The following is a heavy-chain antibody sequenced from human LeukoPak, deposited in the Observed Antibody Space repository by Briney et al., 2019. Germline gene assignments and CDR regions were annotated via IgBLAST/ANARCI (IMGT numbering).Heavy chain of an antibody. D-gene: IGHD3-16*02. J-gene: IGHJ4*02. V-gene: IGHV3-49*04. Sequence: GRSLRLSCTASGFTFGDYAMSWVRQAPGKGLEWVGFTRSKAYGGTTEYAASVKGRFTISRDDSKSIAYLQMNSLKTEDTAVYYCTTAMYDYVWGSYRDDYWGQGTLVTVSS. CDR1: GFTFGDYA. CDR3: TTAMYDYVWGSYRDDY. CDR2: TRSKAYGGTT.